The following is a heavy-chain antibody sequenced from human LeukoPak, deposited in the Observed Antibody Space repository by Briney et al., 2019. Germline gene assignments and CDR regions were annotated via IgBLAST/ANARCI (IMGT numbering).Heavy chain of an antibody. J-gene: IGHJ6*03. V-gene: IGHV4-39*01. CDR3: ARGLYSSSWYSYYYYYMDV. D-gene: IGHD6-13*01. CDR1: GGSISSSSYY. CDR2: IYYSGST. Sequence: SETLSLTCTVSGGSISSSSYYWGWIRQPPGKGLEWIGSIYYSGSTYYNPSLKSRVTISVDTSKNQFSLKLSSVTVADTAVYYCARGLYSSSWYSYYYYYMDVWGKGTTVTVSS.